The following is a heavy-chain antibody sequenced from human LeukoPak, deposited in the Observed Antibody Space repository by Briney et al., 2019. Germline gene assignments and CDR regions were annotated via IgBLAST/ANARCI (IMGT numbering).Heavy chain of an antibody. CDR2: FIPILGIA. D-gene: IGHD4-23*01. V-gene: IGHV1-69*04. J-gene: IGHJ4*02. CDR3: ARYVGGSYYFDY. Sequence: GSSVKVSCKASGGTFSSYAISWVRQAPGQGLEWMGRFIPILGIANYAQKFQGRVTITADKSTSTAYMELSSLRSEDTAVYYCARYVGGSYYFDYWGQGTLVTVSS. CDR1: GGTFSSYA.